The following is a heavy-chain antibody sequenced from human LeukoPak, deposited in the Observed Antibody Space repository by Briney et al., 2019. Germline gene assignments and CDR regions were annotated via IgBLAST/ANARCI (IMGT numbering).Heavy chain of an antibody. V-gene: IGHV1-46*01. Sequence: ASVKVSCKASGYTLTSYYMYWVRQAPGQGLEWMGIINPSGGSTSYAQKFQGRVTMIRDKSTSTVYMELSSLTSEDTAVYYCARGGSRSPRDAFDIWGQGTLVTVSS. CDR3: ARGGSRSPRDAFDI. D-gene: IGHD3-16*01. CDR2: INPSGGST. J-gene: IGHJ3*02. CDR1: GYTLTSYY.